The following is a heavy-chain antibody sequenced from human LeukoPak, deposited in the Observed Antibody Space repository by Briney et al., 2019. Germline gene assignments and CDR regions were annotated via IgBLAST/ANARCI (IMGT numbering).Heavy chain of an antibody. J-gene: IGHJ4*02. CDR1: GFTFSGYY. V-gene: IGHV3-11*05. D-gene: IGHD3-9*01. Sequence: PGGSLRLSCAASGFTFSGYYMNWIRQAPGKGLEWVSYISSSSSYTNYADSVKGRFTISRDNAKNSLYLQMNSLRAEDTAVYYCATVRYDIWTGYYDVWYFDYWGQGTLVTVSS. CDR2: ISSSSSYT. CDR3: ATVRYDIWTGYYDVWYFDY.